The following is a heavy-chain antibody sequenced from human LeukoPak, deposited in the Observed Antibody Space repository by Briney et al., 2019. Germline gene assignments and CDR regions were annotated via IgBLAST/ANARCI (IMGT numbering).Heavy chain of an antibody. D-gene: IGHD3-10*01. V-gene: IGHV4-59*01. J-gene: IGHJ6*03. CDR1: GGSISSDY. CDR2: IHYSGST. Sequence: SETLSLTCTVSGGSISSDYWSWIRQPPGKGLEWIGYIHYSGSTNYNPSLKSRVTMSVDMSTRQISLKLSSVTAADTAVYYCARDRYYYGSGSYIHYYYYMDVWGKGTTVTISS. CDR3: ARDRYYYGSGSYIHYYYYMDV.